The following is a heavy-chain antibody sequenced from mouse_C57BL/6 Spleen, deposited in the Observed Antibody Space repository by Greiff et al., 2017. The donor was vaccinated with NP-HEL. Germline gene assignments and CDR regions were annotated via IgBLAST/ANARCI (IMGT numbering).Heavy chain of an antibody. CDR3: ARDDYDSYWYFDV. J-gene: IGHJ1*03. V-gene: IGHV1-85*01. D-gene: IGHD2-4*01. Sequence: QVQLKQSGPELVKPGASVKLSCKASGYTFTSYDINWVKQRPGQGLEWIGWIYPRDGSTKYNEKFKGKATLTVDTSSSTAYMELHSLTSEDSAVYFCARDDYDSYWYFDVWGTGTTVTVSS. CDR2: IYPRDGST. CDR1: GYTFTSYD.